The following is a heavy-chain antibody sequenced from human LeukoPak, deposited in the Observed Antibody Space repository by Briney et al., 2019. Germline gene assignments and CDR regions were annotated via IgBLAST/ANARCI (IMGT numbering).Heavy chain of an antibody. D-gene: IGHD3-3*01. CDR3: AKGSKEVLFTRDHHMDV. CDR2: ISGSTTYI. J-gene: IGHJ6*03. CDR1: GFTFSSFF. V-gene: IGHV3-21*01. Sequence: GGSLRLSCEASGFTFSSFFMNWVRQAPGKGLEWVSSISGSTTYIYYADSVKGRFTISRDNSKNTLYLQMNSLRAEDTAVYYCAKGSKEVLFTRDHHMDVWGKGTTVT.